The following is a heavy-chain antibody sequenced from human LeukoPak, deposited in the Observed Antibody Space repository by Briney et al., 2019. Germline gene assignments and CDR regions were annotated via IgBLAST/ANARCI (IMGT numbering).Heavy chain of an antibody. CDR3: ARHRPRPYCTNGVCYPDL. Sequence: SETLSLTCTVSGGSISGSSYLWGWIRQPPGKGLEWIGGIFDSGGAYHNPSLKSRVSISVDTSRNHFSLKLSSVTAADTAVYYCARHRPRPYCTNGVCYPDLWGQGTLVTVSS. CDR1: GGSISGSSYL. CDR2: IFDSGGA. V-gene: IGHV4-39*01. J-gene: IGHJ5*02. D-gene: IGHD2-8*01.